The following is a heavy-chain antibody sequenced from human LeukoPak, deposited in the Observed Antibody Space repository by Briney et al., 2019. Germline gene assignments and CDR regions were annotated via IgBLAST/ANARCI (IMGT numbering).Heavy chain of an antibody. D-gene: IGHD6-19*01. CDR1: GFTFSSYA. CDR3: AREEVAVAGTSYYYYYCMDV. CDR2: ISYDGSNK. V-gene: IGHV3-30*04. Sequence: GGSLRLSCAASGFTFSSYAMHWVRQAPGKGLEWVAVISYDGSNKYYADSVKGRFTISRDNSKNTLYLQMNSLRAEDTAVYYCAREEVAVAGTSYYYYYCMDVWGKGTTVTVSS. J-gene: IGHJ6*03.